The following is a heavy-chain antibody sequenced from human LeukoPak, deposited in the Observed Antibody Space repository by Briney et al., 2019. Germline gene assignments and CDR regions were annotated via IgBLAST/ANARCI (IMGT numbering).Heavy chain of an antibody. CDR3: ARGRVSSSTWYSTYYYFFYMDF. CDR2: VDHTGST. V-gene: IGHV4-59*01. J-gene: IGHJ6*03. D-gene: IGHD4-11*01. CDR1: DDSITMYY. Sequence: SETLSLTCTVSDDSITMYYWTWIRQPPGKGLEWIGYVDHTGSTKFNPSLNGRVSISRDTSNNFFSLRLRSVTAADTAVYFCARGRVSSSTWYSTYYYFFYMDFWGKGTTVTASS.